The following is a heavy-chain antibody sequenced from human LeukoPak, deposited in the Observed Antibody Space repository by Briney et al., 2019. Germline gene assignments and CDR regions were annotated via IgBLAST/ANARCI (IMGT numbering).Heavy chain of an antibody. D-gene: IGHD5-12*01. V-gene: IGHV1-2*02. CDR2: INPNSGGT. Sequence: ASVKVSCKASGYTFTGYYMHWVRQAPGQGLEWMGWINPNSGGTNYAQKFQGRVTMTRDTSISTAYMELSRLRSDDTAVYYCAGARTTSGYGLFGYWGQGTLVTVSS. J-gene: IGHJ4*02. CDR3: AGARTTSGYGLFGY. CDR1: GYTFTGYY.